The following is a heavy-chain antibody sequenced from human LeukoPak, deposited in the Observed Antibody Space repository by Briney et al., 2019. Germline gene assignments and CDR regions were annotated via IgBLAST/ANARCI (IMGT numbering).Heavy chain of an antibody. Sequence: PGGSLRLSCAASGFTFSSYAMSWVRQAPGKGLEWVSAFSGSGGSTYYADSVKGRFTISRDNSKNTLYLQMNSLRAEDTAVYYCAKEEGVVYQYGDRDYWGQGTLVTVSS. CDR1: GFTFSSYA. CDR2: FSGSGGST. D-gene: IGHD2-2*01. V-gene: IGHV3-23*01. J-gene: IGHJ4*02. CDR3: AKEEGVVYQYGDRDY.